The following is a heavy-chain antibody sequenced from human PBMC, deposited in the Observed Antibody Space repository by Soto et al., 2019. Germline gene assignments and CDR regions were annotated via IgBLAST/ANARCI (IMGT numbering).Heavy chain of an antibody. Sequence: ASVKVSCKVSGYTLTELSMHWVRQAPGKGLEWMGGFDPEDGETIYAQKFQGGVTMTEDTSTDTAYMELSSLRSEDTAVYYCATDPVYSSGCCHWGQGTLVTVSS. CDR2: FDPEDGET. CDR3: ATDPVYSSGCCH. J-gene: IGHJ4*02. CDR1: GYTLTELS. V-gene: IGHV1-24*01. D-gene: IGHD6-19*01.